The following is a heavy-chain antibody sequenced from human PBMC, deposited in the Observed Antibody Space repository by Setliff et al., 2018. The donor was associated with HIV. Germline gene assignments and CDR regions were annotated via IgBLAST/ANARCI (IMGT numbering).Heavy chain of an antibody. J-gene: IGHJ4*02. CDR2: IYYTGNT. D-gene: IGHD3-22*01. V-gene: IGHV4-39*01. CDR3: ARQQGDSRGFYPHFDY. CDR1: GVSVSGTAYY. Sequence: PSETLSLTCTVSGVSVSGTAYYWAWIRQPPGRGLEWIGNIYYTGNTNYNSSLKSRISMSMVASKKQIFLKLSTVSAADTAVYYCARQQGDSRGFYPHFDYWGQGRLGTVTS.